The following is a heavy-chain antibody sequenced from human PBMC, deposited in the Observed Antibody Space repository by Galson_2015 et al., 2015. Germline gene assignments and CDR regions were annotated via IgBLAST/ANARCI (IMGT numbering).Heavy chain of an antibody. CDR2: IYYSGST. Sequence: SETLSLTCTVSGGSVSSGSYYWSWIRQPPGKGLEWIGYIYYSGSTNYNPSLKSRVTISVDTSKNQFSLKLSSVTAADTAVYYCARDQGANWFDPWGQGTLVTVSS. CDR3: ARDQGANWFDP. CDR1: GGSVSSGSYY. J-gene: IGHJ5*02. D-gene: IGHD1-26*01. V-gene: IGHV4-61*01.